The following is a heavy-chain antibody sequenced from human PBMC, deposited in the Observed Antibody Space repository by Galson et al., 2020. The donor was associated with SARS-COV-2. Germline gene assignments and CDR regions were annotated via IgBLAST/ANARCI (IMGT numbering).Heavy chain of an antibody. CDR3: ARVRDYGQLDY. CDR2: IYSGGRT. V-gene: IGHV3-53*01. Sequence: GESLKISCADSGFSVSNYYMHWVRQAPGKGLEWVSVIYSGGRTYYADSVKGRFSISRDNSKNTLYLQMNSLGAEDTAVYYCARVRDYGQLDYWGQGTLVTVSS. D-gene: IGHD3-10*01. J-gene: IGHJ4*02. CDR1: GFSVSNYY.